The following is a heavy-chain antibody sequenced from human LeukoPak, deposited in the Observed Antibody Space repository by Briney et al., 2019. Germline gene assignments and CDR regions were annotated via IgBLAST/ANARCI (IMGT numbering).Heavy chain of an antibody. CDR2: ISAYNGNT. V-gene: IGHV1-18*01. D-gene: IGHD1-20*01. CDR1: GYTFTNYG. J-gene: IGHJ4*02. CDR3: AREGKDYNYEDY. Sequence: ASVKVSCKASGYTFTNYGINWVRQAPGQGLEWMGWISAYNGNTRHAQKLQGRATMTTDTSTSTAYMEVRSLRSDDTAVYYCAREGKDYNYEDYWGQGTLVTVSS.